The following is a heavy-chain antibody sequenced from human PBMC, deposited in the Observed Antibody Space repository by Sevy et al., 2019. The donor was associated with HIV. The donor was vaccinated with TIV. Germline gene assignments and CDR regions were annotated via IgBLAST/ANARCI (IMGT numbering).Heavy chain of an antibody. D-gene: IGHD2-2*01. CDR3: VRQRGDTVVLPDVLPDYGMDV. Sequence: GGSLRLSCAASVLTFSSYWMHWVRQAPGKGLVWVSRINGDGSSTSYADSVKGRFTISRDNAKNTLYLQMNSLRAEDTAVYYCVRQRGDTVVLPDVLPDYGMDVWGQGTTVTVSS. V-gene: IGHV3-74*01. CDR2: INGDGSST. CDR1: VLTFSSYW. J-gene: IGHJ6*02.